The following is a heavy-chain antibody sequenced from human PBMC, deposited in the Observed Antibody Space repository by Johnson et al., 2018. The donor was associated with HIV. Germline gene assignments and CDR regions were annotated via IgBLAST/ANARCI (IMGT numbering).Heavy chain of an antibody. V-gene: IGHV3-7*01. CDR2: IRHDGTEN. D-gene: IGHD3-22*01. Sequence: VQLVESGGGLVQPGGSLRLSCVASDSTFSSYWMTWVRQAPGRGLEWVANIRHDGTENYFVGSVKGRFTISRDNAQRSLYLPMNRLRAEATAVYYCVREWLYDAFDIWGPGTKVTVSS. J-gene: IGHJ3*02. CDR3: VREWLYDAFDI. CDR1: DSTFSSYW.